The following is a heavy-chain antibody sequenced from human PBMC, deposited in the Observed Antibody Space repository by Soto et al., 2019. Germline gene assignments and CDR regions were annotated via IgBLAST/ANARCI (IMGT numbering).Heavy chain of an antibody. V-gene: IGHV4-61*01. CDR1: GGSITSDNYY. Sequence: SETLSLTCTVSGGSITSDNYYWSWIRQYSGKGLEWIRNIHYSGSTKYNPSLKSRVTISADTSKNQFSLKLSSVTAADTAVYYCARAPVDYYDSSGYPRNYFDYWGQGTLVTVSS. D-gene: IGHD3-22*01. CDR2: IHYSGST. CDR3: ARAPVDYYDSSGYPRNYFDY. J-gene: IGHJ4*02.